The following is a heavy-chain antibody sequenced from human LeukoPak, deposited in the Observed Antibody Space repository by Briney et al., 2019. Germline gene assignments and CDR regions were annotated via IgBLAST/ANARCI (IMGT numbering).Heavy chain of an antibody. CDR2: IRSEAYGGTT. CDR3: TRASAYYFDSNGFEY. V-gene: IGHV3-49*04. J-gene: IGHJ4*02. Sequence: GGSLRLSCVASGFTFSSFNMNWVRQAPGKGLEWVGFIRSEAYGGTTEYAASVKGRFAISRDDSKTIAYLQMNSLKTEDTAVYYCTRASAYYFDSNGFEYWGQGTLVTVSS. CDR1: GFTFSSFN. D-gene: IGHD3-22*01.